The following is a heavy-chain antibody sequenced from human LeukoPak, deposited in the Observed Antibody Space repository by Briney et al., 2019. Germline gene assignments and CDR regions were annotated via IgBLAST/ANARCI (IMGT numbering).Heavy chain of an antibody. CDR1: GFTFSSYA. Sequence: GGSLRLSCAASGFTFSSYAMSWVRQAPGKGLEWVSGISGNGGSTYYAASVKGRFTISRDNSKNTLYLQMNSLRAEDTAVYYCAREEILTGYYGWFDPWGQGTLVTVSS. V-gene: IGHV3-23*01. CDR2: ISGNGGST. CDR3: AREEILTGYYGWFDP. D-gene: IGHD3-9*01. J-gene: IGHJ5*02.